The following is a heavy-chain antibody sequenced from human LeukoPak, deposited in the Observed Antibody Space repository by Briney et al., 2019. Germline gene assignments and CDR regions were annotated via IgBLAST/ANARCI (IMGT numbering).Heavy chain of an antibody. Sequence: GSLRLSCAASGFTFSDYYMTWIRQAPGKGLEWVSYIGSSGSIIHYADPVKGRFTIFRDNAKNSLYLQMNTLRAEDTAVYYWARVRRGVSPLDYGGQGTVVTVS. J-gene: IGHJ4*02. V-gene: IGHV3-11*01. CDR2: IGSSGSII. D-gene: IGHD2-8*01. CDR1: GFTFSDYY. CDR3: ARVRRGVSPLDY.